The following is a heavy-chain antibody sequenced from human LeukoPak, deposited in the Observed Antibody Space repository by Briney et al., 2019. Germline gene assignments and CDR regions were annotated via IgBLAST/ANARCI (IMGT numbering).Heavy chain of an antibody. J-gene: IGHJ4*02. D-gene: IGHD6-13*01. Sequence: ASVKVSCKASGYTFTSYGISWVRQAPGQGLEWMGWISAYNGNTNYAQKLQGRVTMTTDTSTSTAYMELRSLRSDHTAVYYCARDLSSWYEGISDYWGQGTLVTVSS. V-gene: IGHV1-18*01. CDR2: ISAYNGNT. CDR3: ARDLSSWYEGISDY. CDR1: GYTFTSYG.